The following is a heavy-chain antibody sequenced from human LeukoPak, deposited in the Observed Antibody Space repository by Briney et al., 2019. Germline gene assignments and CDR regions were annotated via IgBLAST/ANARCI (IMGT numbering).Heavy chain of an antibody. D-gene: IGHD3-22*01. CDR3: AKDYYDSRFDI. CDR1: GFSFSSYG. J-gene: IGHJ3*02. CDR2: ISGSGGST. V-gene: IGHV3-23*01. Sequence: GGSLRLSCAASGFSFSSYGMSWVRQAPGKGLEWVSAISGSGGSTYYADSVKGRFTISRDNSKNTLYLQMNSLRAEDTAVYYCAKDYYDSRFDIWGQGTMVTVSS.